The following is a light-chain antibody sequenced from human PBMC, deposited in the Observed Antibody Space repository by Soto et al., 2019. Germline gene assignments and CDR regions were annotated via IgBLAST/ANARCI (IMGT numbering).Light chain of an antibody. CDR1: SSDVGGYTY. CDR3: SSYTSSSTVV. J-gene: IGLJ2*01. V-gene: IGLV2-14*01. Sequence: ALTQPASVSGSPGQSITISCTGTSSDVGGYTYVSWYQQHPGKAPKLMIYEVSNRPSGVSNRFSGSKSGNTASLTISGVQAEDEADYYCSSYTSSSTVVFGGGTKLTVL. CDR2: EVS.